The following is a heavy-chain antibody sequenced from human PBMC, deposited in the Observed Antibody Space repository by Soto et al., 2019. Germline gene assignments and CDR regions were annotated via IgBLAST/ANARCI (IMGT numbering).Heavy chain of an antibody. Sequence: ETLSLTCTVSGGSISSYYWSWIRQPPGKGLEWIGYIYYSGSTNYNPSLKSRVTISVDTSKNQFSLKLSSVTAADTAVYYCARGDYDILTGYTYYYYYGMDVWGQGTTVTVSS. CDR3: ARGDYDILTGYTYYYYYGMDV. J-gene: IGHJ6*02. V-gene: IGHV4-59*01. CDR2: IYYSGST. D-gene: IGHD3-9*01. CDR1: GGSISSYY.